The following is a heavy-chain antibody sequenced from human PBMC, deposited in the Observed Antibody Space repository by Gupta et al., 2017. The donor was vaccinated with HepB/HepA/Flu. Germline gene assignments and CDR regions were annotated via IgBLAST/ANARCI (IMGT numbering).Heavy chain of an antibody. J-gene: IGHJ4*02. CDR1: GYSFSMYW. V-gene: IGHV5-51*01. CDR3: AISPAYGGLDF. D-gene: IGHD4-23*01. Sequence: EVQLVQSGAEVKKPGESLKISCRGSGYSFSMYWIGWVRQVPGKGLEWMGIIYPDDSENRYSPAFKGQVTISADKSVSTAYLQWTRLKASDTAVYFCAISPAYGGLDFWGQGTLVTVSS. CDR2: IYPDDSEN.